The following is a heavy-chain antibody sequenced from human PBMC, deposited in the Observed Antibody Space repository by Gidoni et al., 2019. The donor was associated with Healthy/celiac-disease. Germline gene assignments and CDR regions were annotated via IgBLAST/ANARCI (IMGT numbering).Heavy chain of an antibody. Sequence: EVQLVESGGGLVQPGGSLRLSCAASGFTVSSNYMSWVRQAPGKGLEWVSVIYSGGSTYYADSVKGRFTISRDNSKNTLYLQMNSLRAEDTAVYYCASFSSGWYRGVDYWGQGTLVTVSS. V-gene: IGHV3-66*01. CDR3: ASFSSGWYRGVDY. D-gene: IGHD6-19*01. CDR1: GFTVSSNY. CDR2: IYSGGST. J-gene: IGHJ4*02.